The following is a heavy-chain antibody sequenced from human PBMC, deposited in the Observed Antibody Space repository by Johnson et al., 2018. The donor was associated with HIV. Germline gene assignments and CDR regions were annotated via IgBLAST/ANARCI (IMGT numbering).Heavy chain of an antibody. Sequence: QEQLVESGGGVVQPGRSLRLSCAASGFTFSSYGMHWVRQAPGQGLEWVAVISYDGSNKYYADSVKGRFTISRDNSKNTLYLQMNSLRAEDTAVYYCAKGEQVWSVASACDIWGQGTMVTVSS. CDR1: GFTFSSYG. D-gene: IGHD5-18*01. V-gene: IGHV3-30*18. CDR3: AKGEQVWSVASACDI. J-gene: IGHJ3*02. CDR2: ISYDGSNK.